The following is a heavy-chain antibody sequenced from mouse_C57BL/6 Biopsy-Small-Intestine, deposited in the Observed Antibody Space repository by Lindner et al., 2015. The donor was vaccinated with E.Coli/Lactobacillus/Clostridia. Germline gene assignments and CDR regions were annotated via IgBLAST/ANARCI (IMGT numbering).Heavy chain of an antibody. V-gene: IGHV5-17*01. J-gene: IGHJ2*01. CDR2: ISSGSSTI. CDR1: GFTFSDYG. Sequence: VQLQESGGGLVKPGGSLKLSCAGSGFTFSDYGMHWVRQAPEKGLEWVAYISSGSSTIYYADTVKGRFTISRDNAKNTLFLQMTSLRSEDTAMYYCAKDYYGSSYDYWGQGTTLTVSS. D-gene: IGHD1-1*01. CDR3: AKDYYGSSYDY.